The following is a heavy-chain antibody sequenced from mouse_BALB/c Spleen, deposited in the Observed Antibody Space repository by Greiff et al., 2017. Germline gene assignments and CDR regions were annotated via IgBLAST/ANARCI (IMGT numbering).Heavy chain of an antibody. D-gene: IGHD2-4*01. V-gene: IGHV3-8*02. CDR3: ARYLITSYAMDY. CDR2: MSYSGST. J-gene: IGHJ4*01. Sequence: EVQLQESGPSLVKPSQTLSLTCSVTGDSITSGYWNWIRKFPGNKLEYMGYMSYSGSTYYNPSLKSRISITRDTSKNQYYLQLNSVTTEDTATYYCARYLITSYAMDYWGQGTSVTVSS. CDR1: GDSITSGY.